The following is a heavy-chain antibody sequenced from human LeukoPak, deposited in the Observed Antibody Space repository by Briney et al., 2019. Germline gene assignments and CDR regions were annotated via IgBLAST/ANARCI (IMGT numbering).Heavy chain of an antibody. V-gene: IGHV3-11*04. CDR2: IGDSGSTI. D-gene: IGHD2-2*01. CDR3: ASMLCSTSSCWIDF. Sequence: PGGSLRPSCAASGFTSSDYYMAWMRRAPGKGLEGASYIGDSGSTIFYADSVKGRFTISRGGPKNSLYLQMNSLRAEDTALYYCASMLCSTSSCWIDFWGQGTLVTVSS. J-gene: IGHJ4*02. CDR1: GFTSSDYY.